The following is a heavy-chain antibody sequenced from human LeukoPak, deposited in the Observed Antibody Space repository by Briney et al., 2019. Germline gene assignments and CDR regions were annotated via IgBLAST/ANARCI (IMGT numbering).Heavy chain of an antibody. Sequence: GGSLRLSCAASGFIVSNNYMSWVRQAPGKGLEWVSVIYASGITYYADSVKGRFTISRDNSKSTLYFQMNSLRAEDTAVYYCARGHGGSSSHRYSDYWGQGTQVTVSS. V-gene: IGHV3-66*01. CDR3: ARGHGGSSSHRYSDY. CDR1: GFIVSNNY. D-gene: IGHD6-6*01. CDR2: IYASGIT. J-gene: IGHJ4*02.